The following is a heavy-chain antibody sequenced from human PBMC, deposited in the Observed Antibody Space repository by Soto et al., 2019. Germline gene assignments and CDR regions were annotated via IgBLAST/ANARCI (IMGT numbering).Heavy chain of an antibody. D-gene: IGHD5-18*01. CDR2: INAGNGNT. V-gene: IGHV1-3*01. CDR3: ARAAPPAMVKLGWFDP. J-gene: IGHJ5*02. Sequence: ASVKVSCKASGYTFTSYAMHWVRQAPGQRLEWMGWINAGNGNTKYSQKFQGRVTITRDTSASTAYMELSSLRSEDTAVYYCARAAPPAMVKLGWFDPWGQGTLVTVS. CDR1: GYTFTSYA.